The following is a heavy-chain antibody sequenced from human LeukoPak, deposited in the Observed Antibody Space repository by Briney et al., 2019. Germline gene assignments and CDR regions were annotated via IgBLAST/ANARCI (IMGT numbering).Heavy chain of an antibody. J-gene: IGHJ4*02. CDR2: IKQDGSET. Sequence: GGSLRLSCAPSGFTFSSHWMSWVRQAPGKGLEWVANIKQDGSETHYVDSVKGRFTISRDNAKKSLYLQMNSLRAEDTAVYYCARDAGTFDWSGGYFDCWGQGTLVTVSS. CDR1: GFTFSSHW. D-gene: IGHD3-9*01. CDR3: ARDAGTFDWSGGYFDC. V-gene: IGHV3-7*04.